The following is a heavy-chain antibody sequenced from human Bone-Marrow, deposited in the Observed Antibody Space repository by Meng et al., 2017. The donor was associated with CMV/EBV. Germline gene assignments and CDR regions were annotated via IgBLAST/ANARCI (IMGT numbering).Heavy chain of an antibody. CDR2: IRYDGSNK. D-gene: IGHD3-3*01. CDR1: FRGSG. J-gene: IGHJ5*02. V-gene: IGHV3-30*02. Sequence: FRGSGMHWVRQAPGKGLEWVAFIRYDGSNKYYADSVKGRFTISRDNSKNTLYLQMNSLRAEDTAVYYCAKDQTYYDFWSGYSPFDPWGQGTLVTVSS. CDR3: AKDQTYYDFWSGYSPFDP.